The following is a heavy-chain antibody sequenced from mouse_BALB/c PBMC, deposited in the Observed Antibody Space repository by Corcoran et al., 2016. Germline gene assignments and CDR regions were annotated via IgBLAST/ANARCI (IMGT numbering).Heavy chain of an antibody. CDR1: GYTFPNNG. CDR3: AREPYAMDY. Sequence: QIQLVQSGPELKKPGETVKISCKASGYTFPNNGMNWVKQAPGKGLKWMGWINTYTGEPTYADDFKGRFAFSLETSASTAYLQINNLKSEDTATYFCAREPYAMDYWGQGTSVTVSS. CDR2: INTYTGEP. J-gene: IGHJ4*01. V-gene: IGHV9-3-1*01.